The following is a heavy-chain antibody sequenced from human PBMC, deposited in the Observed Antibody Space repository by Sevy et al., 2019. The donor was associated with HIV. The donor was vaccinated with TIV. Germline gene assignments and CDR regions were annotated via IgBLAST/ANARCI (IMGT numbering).Heavy chain of an antibody. Sequence: ASVKVSCKASGGTFSSYAISWVRQAPGQGLEWMGGIIPIFGTANYAQKFQGRVTITAEKSTSTAYMELSSLRSEDTAVYYCARINPVDRMYYFDYWGQGTLVTVSS. J-gene: IGHJ4*02. CDR1: GGTFSSYA. V-gene: IGHV1-69*06. D-gene: IGHD2-15*01. CDR2: IIPIFGTA. CDR3: ARINPVDRMYYFDY.